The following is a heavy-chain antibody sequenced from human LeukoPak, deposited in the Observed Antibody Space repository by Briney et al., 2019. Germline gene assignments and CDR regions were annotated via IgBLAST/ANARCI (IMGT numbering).Heavy chain of an antibody. CDR2: IYTSGST. V-gene: IGHV4-4*07. CDR1: GGSISSYY. Sequence: SETLSLTCTVSGGSISSYYWSWIRQPAGKGLEWIGRIYTSGSTNYNPSLKSRVTMSVDTSKNQFSLKLSSVTAADTAVYYCARETDYYDSSGPGNWFDPWGQGTLVTVSS. J-gene: IGHJ5*02. D-gene: IGHD3-22*01. CDR3: ARETDYYDSSGPGNWFDP.